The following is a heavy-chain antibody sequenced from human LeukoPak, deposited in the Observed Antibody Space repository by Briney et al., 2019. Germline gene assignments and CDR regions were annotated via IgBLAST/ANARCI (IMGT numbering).Heavy chain of an antibody. D-gene: IGHD6-19*01. Sequence: GGSLRLSCAPSGFIFSDYWFHWVRQIPGQGLVWVAAINRDGTGTSHADSVRGRFTVSRDNAKNTLYLQLNSLRADDTAVYYCARGLSYAVAYGDYWGQGTLVTVSS. CDR1: GFIFSDYW. CDR3: ARGLSYAVAYGDY. J-gene: IGHJ4*02. V-gene: IGHV3-74*01. CDR2: INRDGTGT.